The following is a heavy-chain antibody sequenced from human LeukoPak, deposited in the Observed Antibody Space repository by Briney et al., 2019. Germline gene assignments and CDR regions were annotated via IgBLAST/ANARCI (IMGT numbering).Heavy chain of an antibody. J-gene: IGHJ4*02. D-gene: IGHD1-26*01. CDR3: AADTTADY. CDR1: GFTFSSYA. CDR2: ISGSGGYT. Sequence: GGSLRLSCAASGFTFSSYAMSWVRQAPGKGQEWVSAISGSGGYTYYADSAKGRFTISRDNSKNTLYLQVNSLRAEDTAVYYCAADTTADYWGQGTLVTVSS. V-gene: IGHV3-23*01.